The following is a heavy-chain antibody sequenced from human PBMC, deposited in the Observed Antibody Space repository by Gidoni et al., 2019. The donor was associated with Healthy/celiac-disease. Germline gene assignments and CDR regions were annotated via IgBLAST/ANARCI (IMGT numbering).Heavy chain of an antibody. V-gene: IGHV4-39*01. J-gene: IGHJ5*02. CDR2: IYYSGST. D-gene: IGHD3-10*01. CDR1: GGSISSSSYY. CDR3: ARHVLRVRGVPRWFDP. Sequence: QLQLQESGPGLVKPSETLSLTCTVSGGSISSSSYYWGWLRQPPGKGLEWIGSIYYSGSTYYNPSLKSRVTISVDTSKNQFSLKLSSVTAADTAVYYCARHVLRVRGVPRWFDPWGQGTLVTVSS.